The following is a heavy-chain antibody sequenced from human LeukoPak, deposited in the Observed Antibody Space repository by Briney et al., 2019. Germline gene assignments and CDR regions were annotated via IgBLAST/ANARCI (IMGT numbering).Heavy chain of an antibody. CDR1: GYTFTSYD. CDR2: MNPNSGNT. J-gene: IGHJ6*02. D-gene: IGHD3-3*01. Sequence: ASMKVSCKASGYTFTSYDINWVRQATGQGLEWMGWMNPNSGNTGYAQKFQGRVTMTRNTSISTAYMELSSLRSEDTAVYYCARSGITIFGVVIGYYYYGMDVWGQGTTVTVSS. CDR3: ARSGITIFGVVIGYYYYGMDV. V-gene: IGHV1-8*01.